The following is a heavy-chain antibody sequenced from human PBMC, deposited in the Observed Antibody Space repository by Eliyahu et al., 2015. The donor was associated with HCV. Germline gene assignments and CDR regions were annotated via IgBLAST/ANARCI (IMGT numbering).Heavy chain of an antibody. V-gene: IGHV4-59*01. CDR1: GGSITTSY. D-gene: IGHD6-19*01. J-gene: IGHJ5*02. CDR3: ASGGGGIAVTGTGGWFDP. Sequence: QVQLQESGPGLVKPSETLSLTCTVSGGSITTSYWSWIRQPPGTGLEWIGYIHYSGSTNYNPPXKSRVTISIDTSKNQFSLNLTSVTAADTAMYYCASGGGGIAVTGTGGWFDPWGQGTLVTVSS. CDR2: IHYSGST.